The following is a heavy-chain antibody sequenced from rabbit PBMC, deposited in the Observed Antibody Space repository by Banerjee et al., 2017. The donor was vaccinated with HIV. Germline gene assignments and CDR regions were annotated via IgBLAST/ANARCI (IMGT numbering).Heavy chain of an antibody. CDR1: GFAFSSMCW. CDR3: RRGFDGYNYDL. D-gene: IGHD6-1*01. Sequence: QEQLEESGGDLVKPEGSLTLSCTASGFAFSSMCWIYWVRQAPGKGLEWIASIWTGSSGGTDYASWVNGRFTLSKPSSTTVTLQMTSLTAADTATYFCRRGFDGYNYDLWGPGTLVTVS. V-gene: IGHV1S45*01. CDR2: IWTGSSGGT. J-gene: IGHJ6*01.